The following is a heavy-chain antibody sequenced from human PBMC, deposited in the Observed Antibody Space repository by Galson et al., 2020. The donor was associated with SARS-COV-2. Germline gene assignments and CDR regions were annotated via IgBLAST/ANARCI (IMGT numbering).Heavy chain of an antibody. CDR3: AKRKELVWFGQLLRSNCNYGMDV. V-gene: IGHV4-34*01. J-gene: IGHJ6*02. Sequence: SEPLSLTCAVSGGSFSGYYWTWLRQPPGKGLEWIGEINHSGSPNYNPSLKSRVTMSVDTSTNQFSLKLSSVTAADTGVYYCAKRKELVWFGQLLRSNCNYGMDVWGQGTTVTVSS. CDR2: INHSGSP. D-gene: IGHD3-10*01. CDR1: GGSFSGYY.